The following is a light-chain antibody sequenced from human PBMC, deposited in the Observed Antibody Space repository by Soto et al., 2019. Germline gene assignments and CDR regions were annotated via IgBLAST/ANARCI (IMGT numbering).Light chain of an antibody. CDR3: QSYESSSLSGFV. CDR2: ANT. J-gene: IGLJ1*01. Sequence: QSVLTHPPSLSGAPGQRVTISCTGSSSNIGAGFEIHWYQQLPGTAPKLLIYANTNRPSGVPDRFSGSKSGTSASLAITGLQAEDEADYYCQSYESSSLSGFVFGSGTKVTVL. CDR1: SSNIGAGFE. V-gene: IGLV1-40*01.